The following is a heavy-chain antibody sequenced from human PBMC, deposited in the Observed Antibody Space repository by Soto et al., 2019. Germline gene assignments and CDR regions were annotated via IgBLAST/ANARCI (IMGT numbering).Heavy chain of an antibody. J-gene: IGHJ5*02. Sequence: ASVKVSCKASGYTFTSYAMHWVRQAPGQRLEWMGWINAGNGNTKYSQKFQGRVTITRDTSASTAYMEPSSLRSEDTAVYYCARELYVLRWFDPWGQGTLVTVSS. CDR1: GYTFTSYA. V-gene: IGHV1-3*01. CDR2: INAGNGNT. D-gene: IGHD3-10*02. CDR3: ARELYVLRWFDP.